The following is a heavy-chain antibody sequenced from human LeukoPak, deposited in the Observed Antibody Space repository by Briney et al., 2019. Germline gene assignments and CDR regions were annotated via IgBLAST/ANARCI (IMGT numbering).Heavy chain of an antibody. J-gene: IGHJ6*02. CDR1: GLTFRSYW. CDR2: IQPGGVAK. CDR3: AKVSRGYCRGGTCYYYYGLDV. V-gene: IGHV3-7*03. D-gene: IGHD2-15*01. Sequence: GGSLRLSCAASGLTFRSYWMSWVRQAPGKGLEWVANIQPGGVAKNYVDSVKGRFTISRDNAANSLYLQMNSLRAEDTAVYYCAKVSRGYCRGGTCYYYYGLDVWGQGTTVTVSS.